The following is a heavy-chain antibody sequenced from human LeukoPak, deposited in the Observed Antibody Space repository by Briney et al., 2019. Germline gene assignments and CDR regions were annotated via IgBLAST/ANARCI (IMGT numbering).Heavy chain of an antibody. V-gene: IGHV4-59*01. CDR1: GGSISSYY. D-gene: IGHD6-13*01. CDR3: ARAKQQLVPTPNWFDP. CDR2: IYYSGST. J-gene: IGHJ5*02. Sequence: SETLSLTCTVSGGSISSYYWSWIRQPPGKGLEWIGYIYYSGSTNYNPSLKSRVTISVDTSKNQFSLKLSSVTAADTAVYYCARAKQQLVPTPNWFDPWGQGTLVTVSS.